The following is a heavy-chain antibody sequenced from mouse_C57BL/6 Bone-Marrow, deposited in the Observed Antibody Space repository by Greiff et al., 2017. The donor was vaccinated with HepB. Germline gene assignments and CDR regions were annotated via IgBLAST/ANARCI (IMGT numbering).Heavy chain of an antibody. CDR2: IYPRSGNT. CDR1: GYTFTSYG. V-gene: IGHV1-81*01. J-gene: IGHJ2*01. CDR3: ARGHYGNLFDY. D-gene: IGHD2-1*01. Sequence: QVHVKQSGAELARPGASVKLSCKASGYTFTSYGISWVKQSTRQGLEWIGEIYPRSGNTYYNEKFKGKATLTADKSSSTAYMELRSLTSEDSAVYFCARGHYGNLFDYWGQGTTLTVSS.